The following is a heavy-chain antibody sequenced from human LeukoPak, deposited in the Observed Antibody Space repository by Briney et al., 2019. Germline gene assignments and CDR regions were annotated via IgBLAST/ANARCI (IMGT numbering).Heavy chain of an antibody. J-gene: IGHJ4*02. D-gene: IGHD2-2*02. CDR2: IYPGDSDT. V-gene: IGHV5-51*01. CDR1: GYSFTSYW. Sequence: GESLKISCKGSGYSFTSYWIGWVRQMPGKGLEWMGIIYPGDSDTRYSPSFQGQVTISADKSISTAYLQWSSLKASGTAMYYCARHPTHYCSSTSCYTGLFDYWGQGTLVTVSS. CDR3: ARHPTHYCSSTSCYTGLFDY.